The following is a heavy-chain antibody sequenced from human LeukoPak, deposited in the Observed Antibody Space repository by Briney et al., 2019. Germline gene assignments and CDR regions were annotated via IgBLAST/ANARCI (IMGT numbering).Heavy chain of an antibody. V-gene: IGHV4-34*01. CDR3: AFRKSPQFDY. CDR2: INHSGST. J-gene: IGHJ4*02. Sequence: SETLSLTCTVSGGSISSYYWSWIRQPPGKGLEWIGEINHSGSTNYNPSLKSRVTISVDTSKNQFSLKLSSVTAADTAVYYCAFRKSPQFDYWGQGTLVTVSS. CDR1: GGSISSYY.